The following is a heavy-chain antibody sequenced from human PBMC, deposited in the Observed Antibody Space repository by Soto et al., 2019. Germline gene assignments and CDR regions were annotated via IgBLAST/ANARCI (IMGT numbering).Heavy chain of an antibody. CDR2: IIHTGST. D-gene: IGHD1-7*01. CDR1: GWSFSGNH. CDR3: EMAKTTLYNWFDP. Sequence: ETLSPTFPVYGWSFSGNHWTWIRQLPGKGLEWIGEIIHTGSTNYNPALKSRVTISVDRSKNQFSLRLRSVTAADTAVDYCEMAKTTLYNWFDPWGQGTRVTVSS. V-gene: IGHV4-34*12. J-gene: IGHJ5*02.